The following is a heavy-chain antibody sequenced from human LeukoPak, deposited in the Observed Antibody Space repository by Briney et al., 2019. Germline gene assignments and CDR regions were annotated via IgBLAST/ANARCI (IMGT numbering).Heavy chain of an antibody. CDR2: ISWDGGST. V-gene: IGHV3-43D*03. J-gene: IGHJ4*02. D-gene: IGHD2-21*02. Sequence: GGSLRLSCAASGFTFDDYAMHWVRQAPGKGLEWVSLISWDGGSTYYADSVKGRFTISRDNSKNSLYLQMNSLRAEDTALYYCAKERLPLGVTIPPVLPGIFDYWGQGTLVTVSS. CDR1: GFTFDDYA. CDR3: AKERLPLGVTIPPVLPGIFDY.